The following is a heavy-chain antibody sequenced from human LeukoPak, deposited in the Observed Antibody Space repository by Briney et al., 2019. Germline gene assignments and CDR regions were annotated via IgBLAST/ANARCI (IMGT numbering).Heavy chain of an antibody. CDR3: ARGDQRGYSYGNFDY. Sequence: GASVKVSCKASGYTFTGYYIHWVRQAPGQGLEWMGWINHKSGGTNYAQKFQGRVTMTRDTSISTAYMELSRQRSDDTAIYYCARGDQRGYSYGNFDYRGQGTLVTVSS. D-gene: IGHD5-18*01. V-gene: IGHV1-2*02. CDR2: INHKSGGT. J-gene: IGHJ4*02. CDR1: GYTFTGYY.